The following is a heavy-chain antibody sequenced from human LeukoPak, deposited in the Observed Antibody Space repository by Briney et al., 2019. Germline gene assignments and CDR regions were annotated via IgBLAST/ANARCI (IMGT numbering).Heavy chain of an antibody. CDR2: IYYSGGT. CDR1: GGSINSYY. Sequence: SETLSLTCTVSGGSINSYYWYWIRQPPGKGLEWIGYIYYSGGTNYNPSLKSRVTISVDTSKNQFSLKLSSVTAADTAVYYCASSQGPYLGYYYYYYMDVWGKGTTVTVSS. V-gene: IGHV4-59*01. D-gene: IGHD2/OR15-2a*01. CDR3: ASSQGPYLGYYYYYYMDV. J-gene: IGHJ6*03.